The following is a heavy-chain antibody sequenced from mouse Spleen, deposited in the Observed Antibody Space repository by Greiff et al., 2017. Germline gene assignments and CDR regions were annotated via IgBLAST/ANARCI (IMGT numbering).Heavy chain of an antibody. CDR1: GFNIKDDY. CDR2: IDPENGDT. V-gene: IGHV14-4*01. Sequence: EVQLQQSGAELVRPGASVTLSCTASGFNIKDDYMHWVKQRPEQGLEWIGWIDPENGDTEYASKFQGKATITADTSSNTDYLQLSSLTSEDTAVYYCTTNTMDYWGQGTSVTVSP. J-gene: IGHJ4*01. CDR3: TTNTMDY.